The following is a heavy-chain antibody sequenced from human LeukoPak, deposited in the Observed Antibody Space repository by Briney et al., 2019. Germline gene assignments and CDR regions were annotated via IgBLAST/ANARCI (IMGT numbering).Heavy chain of an antibody. CDR3: ARSNTMTSNYYYGMDV. V-gene: IGHV3-33*01. CDR2: IWYDGSKT. D-gene: IGHD4-11*01. CDR1: GFTFRSHG. Sequence: PGGSLRLSCAASGFTFRSHGMQWVRQAPGKGLEWVAVIWYDGSKTYYADSVKGRFTISRDNSKNTLDLQTSSLRAEDTAVYYCARSNTMTSNYYYGMDVWGQGTTVTVSS. J-gene: IGHJ6*02.